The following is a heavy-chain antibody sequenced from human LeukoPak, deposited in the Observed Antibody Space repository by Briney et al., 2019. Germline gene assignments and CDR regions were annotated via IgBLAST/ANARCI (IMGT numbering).Heavy chain of an antibody. D-gene: IGHD3-22*01. CDR1: GVTFSSYG. V-gene: IGHV3-33*01. J-gene: IGHJ4*02. Sequence: SGGSLRLSCIASGVTFSSYGMHWVRQAPGKGLEWGAVAYHDGYYGNSQYYADSVKGRFTISRDNSEKTLYLQMSSLRAEDTAVYYCATGSGYHYGHWGQGTLVSVSS. CDR3: ATGSGYHYGH. CDR2: AYHDGYYGNSQ.